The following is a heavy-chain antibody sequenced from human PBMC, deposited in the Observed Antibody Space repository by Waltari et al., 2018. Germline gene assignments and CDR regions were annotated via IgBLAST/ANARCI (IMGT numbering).Heavy chain of an antibody. V-gene: IGHV1-69*11. CDR1: VVTFSSYA. J-gene: IGHJ4*02. CDR2: IIPVLGRT. Sequence: QVQLVQSAAEVKKPGSSVRVSCKASVVTFSSYAISWVRQAPGKGLEWMGGIIPVLGRTSYAERFEGRVTVTADESTNTAYMDLTSLRSEDTAMYYCARGPIVGATFDYWGQGTLVTVSS. CDR3: ARGPIVGATFDY. D-gene: IGHD1-26*01.